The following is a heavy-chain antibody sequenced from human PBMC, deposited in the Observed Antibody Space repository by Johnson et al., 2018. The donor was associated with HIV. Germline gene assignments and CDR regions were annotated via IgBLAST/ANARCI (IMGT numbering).Heavy chain of an antibody. CDR1: RFTFSTYG. CDR3: TTDLGPSAKEPVVVGGAFDI. CDR2: IRYDGSNQ. V-gene: IGHV3-30*02. Sequence: QVQLVESGGGVVQPGGSLRLSCAASRFTFSTYGMHWVRQAPGKGLEWVAFIRYDGSNQYYADSVKGRFTISRDDSKNTLYLQMNSLKTEDTAVYYCTTDLGPSAKEPVVVGGAFDIWGQGTMVTVSS. J-gene: IGHJ3*02. D-gene: IGHD2-2*01.